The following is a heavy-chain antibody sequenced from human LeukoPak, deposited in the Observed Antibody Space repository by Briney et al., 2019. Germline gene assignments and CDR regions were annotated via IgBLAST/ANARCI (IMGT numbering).Heavy chain of an antibody. CDR2: IRYDGSNK. J-gene: IGHJ1*01. Sequence: AGGSLRLSCAASGFTFSSYGMHWVRQAPGKGLEWVAFIRYDGSNKYYADSVKGRFTISRDNSKNTLYLQMNSLRAEDTAVYYCAKDLGRRGYCSGGSCAAYFQHWGQGTLVTVSS. CDR3: AKDLGRRGYCSGGSCAAYFQH. D-gene: IGHD2-15*01. V-gene: IGHV3-30*02. CDR1: GFTFSSYG.